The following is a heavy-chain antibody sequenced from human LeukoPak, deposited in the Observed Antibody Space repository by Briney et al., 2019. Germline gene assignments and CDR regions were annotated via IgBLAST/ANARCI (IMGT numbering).Heavy chain of an antibody. Sequence: PGRSLRLSCAASGFTFSSYAMHWVRQAPGKGLEWVAVISYDGSNKYYADSVKGRFTISRDNSKNTLYLQMSSLGAEDTAVYYCAKVSGYGDYTEYKKYYYYYYMDVWGKGTTVTVSS. V-gene: IGHV3-30*04. J-gene: IGHJ6*03. CDR2: ISYDGSNK. CDR1: GFTFSSYA. CDR3: AKVSGYGDYTEYKKYYYYYYMDV. D-gene: IGHD4-17*01.